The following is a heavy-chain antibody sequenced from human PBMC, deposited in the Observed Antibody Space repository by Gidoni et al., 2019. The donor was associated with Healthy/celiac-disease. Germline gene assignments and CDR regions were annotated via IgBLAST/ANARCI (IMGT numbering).Heavy chain of an antibody. CDR1: GFTFSSYS. Sequence: EVQLVESGGGLVKPGGSLRLSCAASGFTFSSYSMNWVRQAPGKGLEWVSSISSSSSYIYYADSVKGRFTISRDNAKNSLYLQMNSLRAEDTAVYYCARDKFRAAAVFDYWGQGTLVTVSS. V-gene: IGHV3-21*01. D-gene: IGHD6-13*01. CDR3: ARDKFRAAAVFDY. J-gene: IGHJ4*02. CDR2: ISSSSSYI.